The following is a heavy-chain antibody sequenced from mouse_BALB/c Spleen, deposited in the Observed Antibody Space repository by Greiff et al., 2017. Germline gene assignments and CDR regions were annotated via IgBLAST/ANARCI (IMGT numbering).Heavy chain of an antibody. J-gene: IGHJ3*01. Sequence: VQLQQSGAELAKPGASVKMSCKASGYTFTSYWMHWVKQRPGQGLEWIGYINPSTGYTEYNQKFKDKATLTADKSSSTAYMQLSSPTSEDSAVYYCASSPYGSWFADWGQGTLVTVSA. CDR2: INPSTGYT. D-gene: IGHD1-2*01. V-gene: IGHV1-7*01. CDR3: ASSPYGSWFAD. CDR1: GYTFTSYW.